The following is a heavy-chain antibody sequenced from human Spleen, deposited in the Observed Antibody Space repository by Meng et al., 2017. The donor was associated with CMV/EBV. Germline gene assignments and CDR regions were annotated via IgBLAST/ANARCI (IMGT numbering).Heavy chain of an antibody. CDR2: IIPIFGTA. D-gene: IGHD2-2*01. CDR1: GGTFSSYA. J-gene: IGHJ6*02. CDR3: AREGTNYYYGMDV. Sequence: SVKVSCKASGGTFSSYAISWVRQAPGQGLEWMGGIIPIFGTANYAQKFQGRVTITTDESTSTAYMELSSLRSEDTAVYYCAREGTNYYYGMDVWGQGTTVTVSS. V-gene: IGHV1-69*05.